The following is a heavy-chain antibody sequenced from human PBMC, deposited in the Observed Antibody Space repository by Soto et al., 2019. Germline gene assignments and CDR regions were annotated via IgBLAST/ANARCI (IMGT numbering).Heavy chain of an antibody. CDR2: IYPGDSDT. CDR3: ARLPNLYSPYFAF. Sequence: GESLKISCKGSGYSFTSYWIGWVRQMPGKGLEWMGIIYPGDSDTRYSPSFQGQVTISADKSISTAYLQWSSLKASDTAIYFCARLPNLYSPYFAFWGQGTLVTVSS. CDR1: GYSFTSYW. V-gene: IGHV5-51*01. J-gene: IGHJ4*02. D-gene: IGHD1-26*01.